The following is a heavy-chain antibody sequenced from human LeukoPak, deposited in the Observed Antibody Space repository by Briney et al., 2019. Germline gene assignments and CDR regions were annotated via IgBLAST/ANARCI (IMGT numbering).Heavy chain of an antibody. CDR2: INHSGST. D-gene: IGHD6-13*01. CDR1: GGSFSGYY. CDR3: ARGGNGSPKGRPSHSWYFDL. Sequence: NASETLSLTCAVYGGSFSGYYWSWIRQPPGKGLEWIGEINHSGSTNYNPSLKSRVTISIDTSKKQFSLKLSSVTAADTAVYYCARGGNGSPKGRPSHSWYFDLWGRGTPVTVSS. V-gene: IGHV4-34*01. J-gene: IGHJ2*01.